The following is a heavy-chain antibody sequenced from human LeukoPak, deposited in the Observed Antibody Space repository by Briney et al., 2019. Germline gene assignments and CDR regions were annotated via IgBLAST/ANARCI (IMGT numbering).Heavy chain of an antibody. CDR3: AHRSRGNINGWNNCFFDN. Sequence: ESGPTLVNPTQTLTLTCTFSGFSLSTSGVGVGWVRQPPGKALEWLAVIYWDDDRRYSPSLKSRLAITKDTSKNQVVLMMTNMGPVDTGTYYCAHRSRGNINGWNNCFFDNWGPGTLVTVSS. J-gene: IGHJ4*03. D-gene: IGHD1/OR15-1a*01. CDR1: GFSLSTSGVG. V-gene: IGHV2-5*02. CDR2: IYWDDDR.